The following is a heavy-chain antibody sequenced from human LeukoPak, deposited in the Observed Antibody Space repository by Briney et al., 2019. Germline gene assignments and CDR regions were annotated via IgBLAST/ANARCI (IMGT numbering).Heavy chain of an antibody. CDR3: ARIGYSSSSNDY. J-gene: IGHJ4*02. Sequence: GGSLRLSCAASGFTFSSYAMSWVSQAPGKGLEWVSAISGSGGSTYYADSVKGRFTISRDNAKNSLYLQINSLRVEDTAVFYCARIGYSSSSNDYWGQGTLVTVSS. CDR1: GFTFSSYA. CDR2: ISGSGGST. D-gene: IGHD6-6*01. V-gene: IGHV3-23*01.